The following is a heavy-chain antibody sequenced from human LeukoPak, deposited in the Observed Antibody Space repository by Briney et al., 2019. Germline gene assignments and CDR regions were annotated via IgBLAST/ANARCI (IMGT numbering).Heavy chain of an antibody. Sequence: ASVKVSCKASGGTFSSYAISWVRQAPGQGLEWMGGIIPIFGTANYAQKFQGRVTITTDESTSTAYMELSSLRSEDTAVYYCAREVVAGTGLFDYWGQGTLVTVSS. V-gene: IGHV1-69*05. CDR2: IIPIFGTA. J-gene: IGHJ4*02. CDR1: GGTFSSYA. D-gene: IGHD6-19*01. CDR3: AREVVAGTGLFDY.